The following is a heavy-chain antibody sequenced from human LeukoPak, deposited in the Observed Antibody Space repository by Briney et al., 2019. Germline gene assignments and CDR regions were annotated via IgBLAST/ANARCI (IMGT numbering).Heavy chain of an antibody. CDR1: GFMFRDYS. V-gene: IGHV3-48*02. CDR2: ISSRGSTI. J-gene: IGHJ6*04. CDR3: ARVQGVCNSTTCFVGNADV. D-gene: IGHD2-2*01. Sequence: PGGSLRLSCVGSGFMFRDYSMNWVRQAPGKGLEGVSYISSRGSTIYYAASVKGRLTISRDNAKNSLFLQMHGLRDEDTAMYYCARVQGVCNSTTCFVGNADVWGKGTTVIVSS.